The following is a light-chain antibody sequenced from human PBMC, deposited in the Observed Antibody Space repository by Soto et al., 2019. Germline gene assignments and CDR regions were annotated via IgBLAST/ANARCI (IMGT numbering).Light chain of an antibody. V-gene: IGLV1-51*01. CDR2: DDN. CDR1: SSNIGGNS. J-gene: IGLJ1*01. CDR3: GSWDSSLSAYV. Sequence: QSLMTQPPSVSAAPGQKVTISCSGSSSNIGGNSVSWYQQLPGIAPKLLIYDDNKRPSGIPDRFSGSKSGTSATLGITGFQTGDEADYYCGSWDSSLSAYVFGTGTKLTVL.